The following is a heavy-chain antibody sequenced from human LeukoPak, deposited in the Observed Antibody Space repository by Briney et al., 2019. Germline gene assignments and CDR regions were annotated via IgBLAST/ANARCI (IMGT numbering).Heavy chain of an antibody. CDR1: GFTFSNYA. CDR2: ISGTGGFTTST. J-gene: IGHJ5*02. D-gene: IGHD4-23*01. V-gene: IGHV3-23*01. CDR3: VPDRRYAGNSALRWLDP. Sequence: GGSLRLSCAASGFTFSNYAMTWVRQAPGKGLEWVSTISGTGGFTTSTYYADSVKGRFTISRDNSANPLYLQMDGLRADDPAVYFCVPDRRYAGNSALRWLDPWGPGNLVTVSS.